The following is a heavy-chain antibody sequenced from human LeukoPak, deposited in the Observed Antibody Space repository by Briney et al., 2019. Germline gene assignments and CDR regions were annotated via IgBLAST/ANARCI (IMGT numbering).Heavy chain of an antibody. V-gene: IGHV3-20*04. CDR3: ARRKGPYGSGTYYDS. D-gene: IGHD3-10*01. J-gene: IGHJ4*02. CDR1: GFPFDDYG. Sequence: PGGSLRLSCAASGFPFDDYGMSWVRLAPGKGLEWVSGVSWNGAYTEYADSVRGRFTSSRDNAKKSLYLQMNSLRVDDTALYYCARRKGPYGSGTYYDSWGQGTLVSVSS. CDR2: VSWNGAYT.